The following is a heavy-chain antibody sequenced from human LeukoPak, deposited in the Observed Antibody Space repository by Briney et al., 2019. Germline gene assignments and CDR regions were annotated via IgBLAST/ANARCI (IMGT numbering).Heavy chain of an antibody. CDR1: GYTFTGYY. D-gene: IGHD6-19*01. Sequence: ASVKVSCKASGYTFTGYYMHWVRQAPGQGLEWMGWINPNSGGTSYAQKFQGRVTMTRDTSISTAYMELSRLRSDDTVVYYCARDMRGSGWYFDYWGQGTLVTVSS. CDR2: INPNSGGT. J-gene: IGHJ4*02. V-gene: IGHV1-2*02. CDR3: ARDMRGSGWYFDY.